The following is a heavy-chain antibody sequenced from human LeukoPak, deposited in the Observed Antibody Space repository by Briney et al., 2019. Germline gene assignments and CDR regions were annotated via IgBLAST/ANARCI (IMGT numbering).Heavy chain of an antibody. Sequence: GASVKVSCKASGYTFTSYDINWVRQATGQGLEWMGWMNPNSGNTGYAQKFQGRVTMTRNTSISTAYMELSSLRSEDTAVYYCARGDTYYYGSGSLALKDYWGQGTLVTVSS. J-gene: IGHJ4*02. CDR2: MNPNSGNT. CDR1: GYTFTSYD. V-gene: IGHV1-8*01. D-gene: IGHD3-10*01. CDR3: ARGDTYYYGSGSLALKDY.